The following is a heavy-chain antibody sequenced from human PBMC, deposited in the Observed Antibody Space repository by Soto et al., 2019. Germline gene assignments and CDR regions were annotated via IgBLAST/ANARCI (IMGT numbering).Heavy chain of an antibody. J-gene: IGHJ4*02. V-gene: IGHV4-39*07. D-gene: IGHD6-25*01. Sequence: PSETLSLTCTVSGGSISSSSYYWGWIRQPPGKGLEWIGSIYYSGSTYYNPSLKSRVTISVDTSKNQFSLKLSSVTAADTAVYYCAREFSGIESPYYFDYWGQGTLVTVSS. CDR3: AREFSGIESPYYFDY. CDR2: IYYSGST. CDR1: GGSISSSSYY.